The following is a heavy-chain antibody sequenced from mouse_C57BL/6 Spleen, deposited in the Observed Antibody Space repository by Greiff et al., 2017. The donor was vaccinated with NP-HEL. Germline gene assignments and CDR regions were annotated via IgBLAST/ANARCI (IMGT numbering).Heavy chain of an antibody. CDR2: IDPENGDT. D-gene: IGHD2-2*01. V-gene: IGHV14-4*01. CDR3: TREVRGY. CDR1: GFNIKDDY. J-gene: IGHJ4*01. Sequence: VQLQQSGAELVRPGASVKLSCTASGFNIKDDYMHWVKQRPEQGLEWIGWIDPENGDTEYAPKFQGKATITVDTSSNTAYLQLSSLTSEDTAVYYCTREVRGYWGQGTSVTVSS.